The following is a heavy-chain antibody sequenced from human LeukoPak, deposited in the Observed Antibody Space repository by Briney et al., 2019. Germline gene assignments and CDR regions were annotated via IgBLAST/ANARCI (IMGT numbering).Heavy chain of an antibody. Sequence: GGSLRLSCAASGFTFSSYAMSWVRQAPGMGLEWVSAISASGGSTYYADSVKGRFTISRDNSKSTLYLQMNTLRAEDTAVYYCAKRIAAAGPYFDYWGQGTQVTVSS. CDR1: GFTFSSYA. CDR3: AKRIAAAGPYFDY. V-gene: IGHV3-23*01. J-gene: IGHJ4*02. D-gene: IGHD6-13*01. CDR2: ISASGGST.